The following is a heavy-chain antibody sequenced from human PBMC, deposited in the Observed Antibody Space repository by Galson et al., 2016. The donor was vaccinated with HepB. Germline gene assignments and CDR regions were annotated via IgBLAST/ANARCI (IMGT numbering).Heavy chain of an antibody. CDR2: IWYDGSNQ. D-gene: IGHD3-16*01. CDR3: ARDRWGSATGCFDY. V-gene: IGHV3-33*01. CDR1: GFSFSSYG. J-gene: IGHJ4*02. Sequence: SLRLSCAASGFSFSSYGMHWVRQTPGKGLEWVAVIWYDGSNQYYVDSVKGRFTISRDNPKNTLYLQMNSLRAEDTAVYYCARDRWGSATGCFDYWGQGTLVIVSS.